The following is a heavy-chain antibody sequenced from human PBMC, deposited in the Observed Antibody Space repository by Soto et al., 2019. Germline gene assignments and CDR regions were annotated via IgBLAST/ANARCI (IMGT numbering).Heavy chain of an antibody. J-gene: IGHJ3*02. D-gene: IGHD6-6*01. V-gene: IGHV1-69*06. CDR1: GGTFSSYA. CDR2: IIPMFGTA. CDR3: ARVSSSSSLHDAFDI. Sequence: SVKVSCKASGGTFSSYAMNWVRQAPGQGLEWMGRIIPMFGTANYAQKFQGRVTITAGKSTSTAYMELSSLRSEDTAVYYCARVSSSSSLHDAFDIWGQGTMVTVSS.